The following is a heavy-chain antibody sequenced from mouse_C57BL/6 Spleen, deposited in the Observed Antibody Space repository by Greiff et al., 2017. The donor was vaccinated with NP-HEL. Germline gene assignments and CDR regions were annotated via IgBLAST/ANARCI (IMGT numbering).Heavy chain of an antibody. CDR2: IDPNSGGT. V-gene: IGHV1-72*01. Sequence: QVHVKQPGAELVKPGASVKLSCKASGYTFTSYWMHWVKQRPGRGLEWIGRIDPNSGGTKYNEKLKSKATLTVDKPTSTAYMQLSSLQSEDAAFYYCARGDGYSYWYFDGWGTGTTVTVAS. CDR3: ARGDGYSYWYFDG. CDR1: GYTFTSYW. J-gene: IGHJ1*03. D-gene: IGHD2-3*01.